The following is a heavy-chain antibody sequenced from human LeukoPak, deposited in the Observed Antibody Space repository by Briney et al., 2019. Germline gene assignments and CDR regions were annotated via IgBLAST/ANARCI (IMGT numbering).Heavy chain of an antibody. CDR2: IYYSGST. CDR3: ARDVMGYSYGLNWFDP. J-gene: IGHJ5*02. Sequence: SETLSLTCTVSGGSISSYYWSWIRQPAGKGLEWIGYIYYSGSTNYNPSLKSRVTISVDTSKNQFSLKLSSVTAADTAVYYCARDVMGYSYGLNWFDPWGQGTLVTVSS. CDR1: GGSISSYY. D-gene: IGHD5-18*01. V-gene: IGHV4-59*01.